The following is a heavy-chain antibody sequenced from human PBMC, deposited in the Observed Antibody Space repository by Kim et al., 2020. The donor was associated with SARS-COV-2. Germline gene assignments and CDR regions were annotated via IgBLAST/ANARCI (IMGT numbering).Heavy chain of an antibody. CDR1: GFTFDDYA. CDR3: AKAGYCSSTSCLDYYYYYGMDV. J-gene: IGHJ6*02. Sequence: GGSLRLSCAASGFTFDDYAMHWVRQAPGKGQEWVSGISWNSGSIGYSDSVKGRFTISRDNAKNSLYLQMNSLRAEDTALYYCAKAGYCSSTSCLDYYYYYGMDVWGQGTTVTVSS. D-gene: IGHD2-2*01. CDR2: ISWNSGSI. V-gene: IGHV3-9*01.